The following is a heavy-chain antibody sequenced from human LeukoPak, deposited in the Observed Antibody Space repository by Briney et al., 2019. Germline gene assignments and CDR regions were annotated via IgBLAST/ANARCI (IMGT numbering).Heavy chain of an antibody. CDR2: ISSSSSSYK. D-gene: IGHD6-13*01. CDR1: GFTFSSYS. J-gene: IGHJ6*03. CDR3: ARSPHYSSSWYRSIDYYYYYYMDV. V-gene: IGHV3-21*01. Sequence: PGGSLRLSCAASGFTFSSYSMNWVRQAPGKGLEWVSSISSSSSSYKYYADSVKGRFTISRDNAKNSLYLQMNSLRAEDTAEYYCARSPHYSSSWYRSIDYYYYYYMDVRGKGTTVTVSS.